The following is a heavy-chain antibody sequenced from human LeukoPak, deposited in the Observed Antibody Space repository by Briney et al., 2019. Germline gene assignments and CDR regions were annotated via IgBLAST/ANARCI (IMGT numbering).Heavy chain of an antibody. CDR2: IIPILGIA. Sequence: SVKVSCKASGGTFSSYAISWVRQAPGQGLEWMGRIIPILGIANYAQKLQGRVTMTTDTSTSTAYMELRSLRSDDTAVYYCARVSIEDCGGDCYSDYWGQGTLVTVSS. D-gene: IGHD2-21*02. J-gene: IGHJ4*02. CDR1: GGTFSSYA. CDR3: ARVSIEDCGGDCYSDY. V-gene: IGHV1-69*04.